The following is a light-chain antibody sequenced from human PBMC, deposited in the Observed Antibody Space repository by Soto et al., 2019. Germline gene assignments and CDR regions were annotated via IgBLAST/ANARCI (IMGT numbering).Light chain of an antibody. CDR1: QSVSSN. CDR2: GAS. V-gene: IGKV3-15*01. J-gene: IGKJ1*01. Sequence: IVNSKNTATLFVSPGGRAPPSCRASQSVSSNLAWYQQKPGQAPRLLIYGASTRATGIPARFSGSGSGTEFTLTISSLQSEDFAVYYCQQYNNWPQTFGQRTKVDI. CDR3: QQYNNWPQT.